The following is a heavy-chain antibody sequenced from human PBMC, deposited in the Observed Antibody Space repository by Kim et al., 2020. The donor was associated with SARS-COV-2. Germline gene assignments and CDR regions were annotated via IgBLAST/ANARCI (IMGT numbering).Heavy chain of an antibody. Sequence: GGSLRLSCAASGFTFSSYAMHWVRQAPGKGLEWVAVISYDGSNKYYADSVKGRFTTSRDNSKNTLYLQMNSLRAEDTAVYYCARSLPTYYYGSVDFDYRG. V-gene: IGHV3-30*04. D-gene: IGHD3-10*01. CDR3: ARSLPTYYYGSVDFDY. CDR2: ISYDGSNK. J-gene: IGHJ4*01. CDR1: GFTFSSYA.